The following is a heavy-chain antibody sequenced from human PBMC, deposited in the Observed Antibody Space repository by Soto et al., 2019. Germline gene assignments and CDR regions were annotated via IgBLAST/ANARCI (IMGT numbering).Heavy chain of an antibody. CDR2: INHSGNT. J-gene: IGHJ4*02. CDR3: ASSSPFHY. V-gene: IGHV4-34*01. Sequence: ETLSLTCAVYGGSFSGYYWSWIRQPPGKGLEWIGEINHSGNTYYKPSLKSRVSISIDTSRNQFSLKLTSVTAADTGVYYCASSSPFHYWGPGILVTVSS. CDR1: GGSFSGYY. D-gene: IGHD6-6*01.